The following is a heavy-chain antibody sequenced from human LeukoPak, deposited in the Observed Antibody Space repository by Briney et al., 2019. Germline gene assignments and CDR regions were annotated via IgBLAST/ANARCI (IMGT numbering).Heavy chain of an antibody. J-gene: IGHJ6*02. CDR2: IYYSGTT. Sequence: PSETLSLTCTVSGGSISSSSYYWGWIRQPPGKGLEWIGSIYYSGTTYYNPSLKSRVTISVDTSKNQFSLKLSSVTAADTAVYYCARGRITAAGYYYYYGMDVWGQGTTVTVSS. D-gene: IGHD6-13*01. CDR1: GGSISSSSYY. V-gene: IGHV4-39*07. CDR3: ARGRITAAGYYYYYGMDV.